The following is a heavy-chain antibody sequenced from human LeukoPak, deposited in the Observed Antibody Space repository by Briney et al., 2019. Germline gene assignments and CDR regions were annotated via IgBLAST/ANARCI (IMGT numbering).Heavy chain of an antibody. CDR3: ARIDYGDYIDGWFDP. Sequence: GSLRLSCAASGFTFSSYWMSWVRQAPGKGLEWVANIKQDGSEKYYVDAVKGRFTISRDNAKNSLYLQMNSLRVEDTAVYYCARIDYGDYIDGWFDPWGQGTLVTVSS. J-gene: IGHJ5*02. CDR1: GFTFSSYW. D-gene: IGHD4-17*01. V-gene: IGHV3-7*01. CDR2: IKQDGSEK.